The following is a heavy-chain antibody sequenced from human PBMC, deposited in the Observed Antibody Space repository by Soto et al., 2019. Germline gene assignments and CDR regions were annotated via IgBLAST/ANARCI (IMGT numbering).Heavy chain of an antibody. Sequence: ASVKVSCKASGYTFTGYYMHWVRQAPGQGLEWMGLINPNSGGTNYAQKFQGWVTMTRDTSISTAYMELSRLRSDDTAVYYCARDGWTIFDGALAYWGQGTLVTVSS. V-gene: IGHV1-2*04. CDR1: GYTFTGYY. CDR2: INPNSGGT. CDR3: ARDGWTIFDGALAY. D-gene: IGHD3-9*01. J-gene: IGHJ4*02.